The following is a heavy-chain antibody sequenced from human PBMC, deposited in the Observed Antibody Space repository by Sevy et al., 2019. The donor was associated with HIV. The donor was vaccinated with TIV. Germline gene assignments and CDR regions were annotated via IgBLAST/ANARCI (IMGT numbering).Heavy chain of an antibody. D-gene: IGHD2-8*01. CDR1: GFTFSDYF. CDR2: ISLSGSTI. Sequence: GGSLRLSCAASGFTFSDYFMSWIRQAPGKGLEWISYISLSGSTIYYADSVKGRFTISRGNAKNSLYLQMNSLRAEDTAVYYCARENRHCTNGICYGYYGMDVWGQGTTVTVSS. CDR3: ARENRHCTNGICYGYYGMDV. J-gene: IGHJ6*02. V-gene: IGHV3-11*01.